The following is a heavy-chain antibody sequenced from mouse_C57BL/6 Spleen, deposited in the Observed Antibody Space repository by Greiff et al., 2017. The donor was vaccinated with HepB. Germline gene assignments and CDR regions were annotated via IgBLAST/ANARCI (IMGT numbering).Heavy chain of an antibody. D-gene: IGHD2-1*01. CDR2: ISYDGSN. V-gene: IGHV3-6*01. CDR3: AREYGNYVDYAMDY. CDR1: GYSITSGYY. J-gene: IGHJ4*01. Sequence: EVKLQESGPGLVKPSQSLSLTCSVTGYSITSGYYWNWIRQFPGNKLEWMGYISYDGSNNYNPSLKNRISITRDTSKNQFFLKLNSVTTEDTATYYCAREYGNYVDYAMDYWGQGTSVTVSS.